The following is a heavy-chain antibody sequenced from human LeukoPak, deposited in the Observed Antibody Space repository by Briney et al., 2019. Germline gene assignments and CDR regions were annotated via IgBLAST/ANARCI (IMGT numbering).Heavy chain of an antibody. J-gene: IGHJ5*02. CDR2: IYYSGGS. CDR1: GGSVSSGSCY. V-gene: IGHV4-61*01. CDR3: ARARHPNWFDP. Sequence: SETLSLTCTVSGGSVSSGSCYWSWIRQPPGKGLEWIGYIYYSGGSNYNPYLKSRVTISVDTSKNQFSLKLSSVTAADTAVYYCARARHPNWFDPWGQGTLVTVSS.